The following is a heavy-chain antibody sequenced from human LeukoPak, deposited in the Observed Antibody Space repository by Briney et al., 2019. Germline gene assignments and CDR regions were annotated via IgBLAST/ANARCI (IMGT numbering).Heavy chain of an antibody. J-gene: IGHJ3*02. V-gene: IGHV3-73*01. CDR3: TRHGGRDYYDSSEDAFDI. CDR2: IRSKAHSYAT. Sequence: GGSLRLSCAASGFTFSGSAMHWVRQASGKGLEWVGRIRSKAHSYATAYAASVKGRFTISRYDSKNTAYLQMNSLKTEDTAVYYCTRHGGRDYYDSSEDAFDIWGQGTMVIVSS. D-gene: IGHD3-22*01. CDR1: GFTFSGSA.